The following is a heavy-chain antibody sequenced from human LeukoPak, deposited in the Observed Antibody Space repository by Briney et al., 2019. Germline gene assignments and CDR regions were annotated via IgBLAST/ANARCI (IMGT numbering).Heavy chain of an antibody. CDR3: ARDDSITMIVVAHRSPGAFDI. Sequence: GGSLRLSCAASGFTFSDYYMSWVRQAPGKGLEWVANIKQDGSEKYYVDSVKGRFTISRDNAKNSLYLQMNSLRAEDTAVYYCARDDSITMIVVAHRSPGAFDIWGQGTMVTVSS. J-gene: IGHJ3*02. CDR2: IKQDGSEK. V-gene: IGHV3-7*01. D-gene: IGHD3-22*01. CDR1: GFTFSDYY.